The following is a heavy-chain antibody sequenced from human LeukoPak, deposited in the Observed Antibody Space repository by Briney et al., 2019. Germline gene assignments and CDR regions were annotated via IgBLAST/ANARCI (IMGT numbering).Heavy chain of an antibody. Sequence: ASVKVSCKASGYTFTSYYMHWVRQAPGQGLEWMGWINPNSGGTNYAQKFQGRVTMTRDTSISTAYMELSRLRSDDTAVYYCARVLIKDDAFDIWGQGTMVTVSS. CDR3: ARVLIKDDAFDI. CDR2: INPNSGGT. V-gene: IGHV1-2*02. D-gene: IGHD2/OR15-2a*01. CDR1: GYTFTSYY. J-gene: IGHJ3*02.